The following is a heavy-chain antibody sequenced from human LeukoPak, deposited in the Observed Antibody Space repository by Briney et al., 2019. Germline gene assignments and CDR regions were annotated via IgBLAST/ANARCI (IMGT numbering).Heavy chain of an antibody. D-gene: IGHD1-26*01. Sequence: ASVKVSCKASGYTFTTYAMNWVRQAPGQGLEWMGWINTNTGNPTYAQGFTGRFVFSLDTSVSTAYLQISSLKAEDTAVYYCARSTVRTVGTWFDPWGQGTLVTVSS. CDR3: ARSTVRTVGTWFDP. CDR1: GYTFTTYA. CDR2: INTNTGNP. J-gene: IGHJ5*02. V-gene: IGHV7-4-1*02.